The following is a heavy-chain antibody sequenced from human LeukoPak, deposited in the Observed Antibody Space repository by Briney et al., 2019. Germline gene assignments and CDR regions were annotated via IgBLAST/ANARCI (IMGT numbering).Heavy chain of an antibody. V-gene: IGHV4-34*01. J-gene: IGHJ4*02. CDR3: ARTATRELKEGGTYYFDY. CDR1: GGSFSGYY. CDR2: INHSGST. D-gene: IGHD1-26*01. Sequence: PSETLSLTCAVYGGSFSGYYWSWTRQPPGKGLDWIGEINHSGSTNYNPSLKSRVTISVDTSKNQFSLKLSSVTAADTAVYYCARTATRELKEGGTYYFDYWGQGTLVTVSS.